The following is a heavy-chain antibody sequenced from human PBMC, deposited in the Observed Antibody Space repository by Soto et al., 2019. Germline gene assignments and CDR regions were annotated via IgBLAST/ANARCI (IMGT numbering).Heavy chain of an antibody. D-gene: IGHD6-19*01. CDR3: AREVVAGTHYYYGMDV. J-gene: IGHJ6*02. CDR1: GGTFSSYA. Sequence: GASVKVSCKASGGTFSSYAISWVRQAPGQGLEWMGGIIPIFGTANYAQKFQGRVTITADESTSTAYMELSSLRSEDTAVYYCAREVVAGTHYYYGMDVWGQGTTVTVSS. V-gene: IGHV1-69*13. CDR2: IIPIFGTA.